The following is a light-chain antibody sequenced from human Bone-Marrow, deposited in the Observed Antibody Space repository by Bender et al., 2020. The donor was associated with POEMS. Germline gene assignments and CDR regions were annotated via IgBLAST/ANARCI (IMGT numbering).Light chain of an antibody. CDR1: SSNIGAHA. CDR2: SSH. J-gene: IGLJ1*01. Sequence: QSVLTQPPSASGTPGQRVTISCSGGSSNIGAHAVNWYQHLPGTAPKLLIYSSHRRPSEVPDRFSGSKSGMSASLAISGLQSEDEADYYCAAWDDSLKGYVFGSGTKVTVL. V-gene: IGLV1-44*01. CDR3: AAWDDSLKGYV.